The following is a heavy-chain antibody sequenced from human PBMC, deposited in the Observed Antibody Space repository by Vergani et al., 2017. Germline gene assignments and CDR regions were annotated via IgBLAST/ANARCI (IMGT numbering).Heavy chain of an antibody. CDR3: ARVLGFGELLPDAFDI. V-gene: IGHV4-39*07. CDR2: IYYSGST. Sequence: QLQLQESGPGLVKPSETLSLTCTVSGGSISSSSYYWGWIRQPPGKGLEWIGSIYYSGSTYYNPSLKSRVPISVDTSKNQFSLKLSSVTAADTAVYYCARVLGFGELLPDAFDIWGQGTMVTVSS. D-gene: IGHD3-10*01. CDR1: GGSISSSSYY. J-gene: IGHJ3*02.